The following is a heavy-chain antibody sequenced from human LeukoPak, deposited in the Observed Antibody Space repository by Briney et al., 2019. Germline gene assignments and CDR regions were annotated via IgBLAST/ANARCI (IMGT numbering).Heavy chain of an antibody. J-gene: IGHJ4*02. V-gene: IGHV4-4*07. CDR1: GGSISSYY. CDR3: ASITMIVVVKN. Sequence: SETLSLTCTVSGGSISSYYWSWIRQPAGKGLEWIGRIYTSGSTNYNPSLKSRVTISVDTSKNQFSLKLSSVTAADTAVYYCASITMIVVVKNWGQGTLVTVSS. D-gene: IGHD3-22*01. CDR2: IYTSGST.